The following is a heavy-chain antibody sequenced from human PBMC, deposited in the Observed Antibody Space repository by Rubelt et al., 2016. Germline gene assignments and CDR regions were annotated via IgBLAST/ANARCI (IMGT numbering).Heavy chain of an antibody. J-gene: IGHJ3*02. CDR3: AREWGSTSSDAFDI. CDR1: GYSFISNW. D-gene: IGHD2-2*01. V-gene: IGHV5-51*01. Sequence: EVQLVQSGAEVKKHGESLKISCKGPGYSFISNWIGWVRQTPGKGLDWMGSIYPGDSDTISSPDCEGRVTMQAATSISTAYLQGSNLKASDTAMDYVAREWGSTSSDAFDIWGQGTMVTVSS. CDR2: IYPGDSDT.